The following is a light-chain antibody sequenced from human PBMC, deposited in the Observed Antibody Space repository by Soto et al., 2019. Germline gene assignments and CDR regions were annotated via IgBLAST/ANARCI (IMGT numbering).Light chain of an antibody. V-gene: IGLV2-8*01. Sequence: QSARTQPPSASGSPGQSVTISCTGTSSDVGGYNFVSWYQHFPGKAPKLIIYEVTKRPSGVPDRFSGSKSGNTASLTVSGLQTDDEADYYCSSYGGSNNFVFGTGTKVTVL. CDR2: EVT. CDR1: SSDVGGYNF. CDR3: SSYGGSNNFV. J-gene: IGLJ1*01.